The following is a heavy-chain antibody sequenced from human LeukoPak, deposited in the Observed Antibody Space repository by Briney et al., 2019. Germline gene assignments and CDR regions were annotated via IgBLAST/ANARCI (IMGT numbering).Heavy chain of an antibody. J-gene: IGHJ5*02. V-gene: IGHV4-39*07. CDR3: ARDREGEVTGFDP. CDR1: GDSISSSSYY. CDR2: IYYSGST. Sequence: SETLSLTCTVSGDSISSSSYYWGWIRQPPGRGLEWIGSIYYSGSTYYNPSLKSRVTISVDTSKNQFSLKLSSVTAADTAVYYCARDREGEVTGFDPWGQGTLVTVSS. D-gene: IGHD3-16*01.